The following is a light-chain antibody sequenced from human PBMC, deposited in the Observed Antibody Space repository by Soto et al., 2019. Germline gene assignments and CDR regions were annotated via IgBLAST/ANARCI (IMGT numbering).Light chain of an antibody. CDR3: SSYTSISSLGV. V-gene: IGLV2-14*01. Sequence: QSVLTQPAPVSGSPGQSITISCTGTGSDVGSYKYVSWYQQHPGKAPKLIIFEVSNRPSGVSDRFSGSKSGNRASLTISGLQAEDEADYYCSSYTSISSLGVFGTGTKVTVL. CDR1: GSDVGSYKY. J-gene: IGLJ1*01. CDR2: EVS.